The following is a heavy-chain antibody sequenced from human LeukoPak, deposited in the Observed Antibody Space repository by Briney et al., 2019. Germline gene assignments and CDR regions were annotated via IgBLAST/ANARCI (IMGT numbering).Heavy chain of an antibody. D-gene: IGHD6-19*01. V-gene: IGHV4-31*03. J-gene: IGHJ4*02. CDR3: AKSGYSSGWWRYYFDY. CDR1: GGSISSSSYY. CDR2: IYYSGST. Sequence: PSETLSLTCTVSGGSISSSSYYWSWIRQHPGKGLEWIGYIYYSGSTYYNPSLKSRVTISVDTSKNQFSLKLSSVTAADTAVYYCAKSGYSSGWWRYYFDYWGQGTLVTVSS.